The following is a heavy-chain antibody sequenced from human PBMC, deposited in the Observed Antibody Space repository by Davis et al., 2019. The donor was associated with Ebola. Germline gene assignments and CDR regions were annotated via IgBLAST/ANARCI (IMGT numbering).Heavy chain of an antibody. V-gene: IGHV3-23*01. CDR1: GFTFSSYA. D-gene: IGHD3-3*01. CDR3: APDPRFLEWFVYYYGMDV. Sequence: GESLKISCAASGFTFSSYAMSWVRQAPGKGLEWVSAISGSGGSTYYADSVKGRFTISRDNSKNTLYLQMNSLRAEGTAVYYCAPDPRFLEWFVYYYGMDVWGQGTTVTVSS. J-gene: IGHJ6*02. CDR2: ISGSGGST.